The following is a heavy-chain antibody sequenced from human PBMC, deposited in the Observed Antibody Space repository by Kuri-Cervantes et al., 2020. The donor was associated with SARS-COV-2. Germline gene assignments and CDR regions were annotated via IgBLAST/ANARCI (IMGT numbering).Heavy chain of an antibody. D-gene: IGHD3-3*01. V-gene: IGHV1-69*05. Sequence: SVKVSCKASGGTFSSYAISWVRQAPGQGLEWMGGIIPIFGTANYAQKFQGRVTTTTDTSTTTAYMELRSLRPDDTAVFYCARDTRHYDFWSGYPYFDYWGQGTLVTVSS. CDR2: IIPIFGTA. CDR3: ARDTRHYDFWSGYPYFDY. CDR1: GGTFSSYA. J-gene: IGHJ4*02.